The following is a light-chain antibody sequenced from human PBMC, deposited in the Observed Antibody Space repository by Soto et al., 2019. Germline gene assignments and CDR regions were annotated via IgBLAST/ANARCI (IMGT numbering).Light chain of an antibody. CDR3: QSYDSSLSGSQYV. CDR1: SSNIGAGYD. V-gene: IGLV1-40*01. Sequence: QSVLTQPPSVSGAPGQRVTISCTGSSSNIGAGYDVHWYQQLPGTAPKLLIYGNSNRPSVVPDRFSGSKSGTSASLAITGLQAEDEADYYCQSYDSSLSGSQYVFGTGTKLTVL. J-gene: IGLJ1*01. CDR2: GNS.